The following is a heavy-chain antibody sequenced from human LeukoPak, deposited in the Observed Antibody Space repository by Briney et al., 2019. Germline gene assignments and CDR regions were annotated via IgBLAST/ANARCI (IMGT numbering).Heavy chain of an antibody. CDR1: GGTFSSYA. J-gene: IGHJ4*02. CDR2: IIPIFGTA. Sequence: SVKVSCKASGGTFSSYAISWVRQAPGQGLEWMGGIIPIFGTANYAQKFQGRVTITADKSTSTAYMELSSLRSEDTAVYYCARGVNYDILTGYIFDYWGRGTLVTVSS. V-gene: IGHV1-69*06. CDR3: ARGVNYDILTGYIFDY. D-gene: IGHD3-9*01.